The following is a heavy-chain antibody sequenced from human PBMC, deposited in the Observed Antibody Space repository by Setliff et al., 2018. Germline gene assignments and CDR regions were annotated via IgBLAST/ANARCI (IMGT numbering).Heavy chain of an antibody. CDR2: IKQDGSEK. CDR3: ARHNRVWSGESAFDI. Sequence: GGSLRLSCAASGFTFSSYWMSWVCQAPGKGLEWVANIKQDGSEKYYVDSVKGRFTISRDNAKDSLYLQMNSLRAEDTAVYYCARHNRVWSGESAFDIWSQGTMVTVSS. CDR1: GFTFSSYW. D-gene: IGHD3-3*01. V-gene: IGHV3-7*01. J-gene: IGHJ3*02.